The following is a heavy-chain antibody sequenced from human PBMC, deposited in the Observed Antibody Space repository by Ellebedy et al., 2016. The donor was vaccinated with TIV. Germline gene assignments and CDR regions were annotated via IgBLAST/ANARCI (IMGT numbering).Heavy chain of an antibody. Sequence: GESLKISCAASGFTFSSYAMHWVRQAPGKGLEWVAVISYDGSNKYYADSVKGRFTISRDNSKNTLYLQMNSLRAEDTAVYYCSRGTTVTTVQVYWGQGTLVTVSS. CDR3: SRGTTVTTVQVY. V-gene: IGHV3-30-3*01. D-gene: IGHD4-17*01. J-gene: IGHJ4*02. CDR2: ISYDGSNK. CDR1: GFTFSSYA.